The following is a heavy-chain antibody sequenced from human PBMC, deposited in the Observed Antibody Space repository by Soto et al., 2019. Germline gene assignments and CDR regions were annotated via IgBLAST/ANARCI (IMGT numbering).Heavy chain of an antibody. CDR3: ARRPKRGSFAWCFDY. CDR2: IYYSGSA. V-gene: IGHV4-39*01. D-gene: IGHD1-26*01. J-gene: IGHJ4*02. CDR1: GGSITSNAYY. Sequence: QLQLQESGPGLVKPSETLSLTCTVSGGSITSNAYYWGWIRQPPGKGLEWLGYIYYSGSASYNPSIKSRVTMSVDTSKNQFSLKLSSVTAADTAVYYCARRPKRGSFAWCFDYWGQGTLVTVSS.